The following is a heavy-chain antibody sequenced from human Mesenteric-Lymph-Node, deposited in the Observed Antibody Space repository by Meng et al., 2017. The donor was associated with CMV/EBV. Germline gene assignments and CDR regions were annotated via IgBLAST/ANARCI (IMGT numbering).Heavy chain of an antibody. Sequence: ASVKVSCKASGGTFSSYAISWVRQAPGQGLEWMGWINPNSGGTNYAQKFQGRVTMTRDTSISTAYMELSRLRSDDTAVYYCARDQYCGGDCYLPFDYWGQGTLVTVSS. D-gene: IGHD2-21*01. V-gene: IGHV1-2*02. CDR2: INPNSGGT. J-gene: IGHJ4*02. CDR1: GGTFSSYA. CDR3: ARDQYCGGDCYLPFDY.